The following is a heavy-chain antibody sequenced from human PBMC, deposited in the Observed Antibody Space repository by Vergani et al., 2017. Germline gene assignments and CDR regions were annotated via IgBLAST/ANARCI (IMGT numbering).Heavy chain of an antibody. D-gene: IGHD2-2*01. CDR2: ISSSSSTK. J-gene: IGHJ4*02. CDR1: GFTFSSYS. V-gene: IGHV3-48*02. CDR3: ASMPAPYYFDY. Sequence: EVQLVESGGGLVQPGGSLRLSCAASGFTFSSYSMNGVRQAPGKGLEWVSYISSSSSTKYYADSVKGRFTISRDNAKNSLYLQMNSLSDEDTAVYYCASMPAPYYFDYWGQGTLVTVSS.